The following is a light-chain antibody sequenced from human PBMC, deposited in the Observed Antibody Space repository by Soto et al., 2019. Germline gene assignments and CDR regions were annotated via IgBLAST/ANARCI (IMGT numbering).Light chain of an antibody. CDR3: QQYNNWPLT. Sequence: TLSVSPGDRATLSCRASQSVGNDLAWYQQKPGQAPRLLIYDASTRATGIPARFSGSGSGTEFTLTISSLLSEDFAVYSCQQYNNWPLTFGGGTKVDIK. V-gene: IGKV3D-15*01. CDR2: DAS. CDR1: QSVGND. J-gene: IGKJ4*01.